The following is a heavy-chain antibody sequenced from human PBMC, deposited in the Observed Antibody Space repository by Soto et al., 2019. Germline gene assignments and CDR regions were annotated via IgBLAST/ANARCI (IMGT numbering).Heavy chain of an antibody. J-gene: IGHJ4*02. CDR2: IYPGDSNT. CDR1: GYSFTGYW. CDR3: ARQGYCSNTACYSVDY. V-gene: IGHV5-51*01. Sequence: GESLKISCKGSGYSFTGYWIGWVRQMPGKGLEWMGIIYPGDSNTRYSPSFQGQVTISADKSISSAYLQWSSLKASDTAMYYCARQGYCSNTACYSVDYWGQGTLVTVSS. D-gene: IGHD2-2*02.